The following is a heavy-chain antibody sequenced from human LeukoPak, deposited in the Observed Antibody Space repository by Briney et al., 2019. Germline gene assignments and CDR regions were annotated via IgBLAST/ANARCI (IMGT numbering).Heavy chain of an antibody. J-gene: IGHJ4*02. V-gene: IGHV3-21*01. Sequence: GGSLRLSSAASGFTFSSYSLNWVRQAPGMGLEWVSSISSSSNYIYYADSVKGRFTISRDNAKNSLYLQMNSLRAEDTAVYYCARDRSHIVAPFDYWGQGTLVTVSS. CDR1: GFTFSSYS. D-gene: IGHD5-12*01. CDR2: ISSSSNYI. CDR3: ARDRSHIVAPFDY.